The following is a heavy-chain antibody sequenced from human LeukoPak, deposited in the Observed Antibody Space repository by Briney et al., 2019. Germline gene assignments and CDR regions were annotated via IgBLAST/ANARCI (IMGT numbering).Heavy chain of an antibody. J-gene: IGHJ5*02. Sequence: PGGCLRLSCAASVFTFSSYTIHWVRQPPGKGLEWVAVISFDGSNKYYADSVKGRFTISRDNSKNTLYLQMNSLRAEDTAVYYCAREELGSSLGFDPWGQGTLVTVSS. V-gene: IGHV3-30-3*01. D-gene: IGHD3-16*01. CDR3: AREELGSSLGFDP. CDR2: ISFDGSNK. CDR1: VFTFSSYT.